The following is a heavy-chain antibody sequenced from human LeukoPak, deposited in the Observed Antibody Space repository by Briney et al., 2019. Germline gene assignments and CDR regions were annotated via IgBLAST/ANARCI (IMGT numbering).Heavy chain of an antibody. J-gene: IGHJ3*02. V-gene: IGHV4-34*01. CDR1: GGSFSGYY. D-gene: IGHD3-10*01. Sequence: SETLSLTCAVYGGSFSGYYWSWIRQPPGKGLEWIGEINHSGSTNYSPSLRSRVTISLDTSRNQFSLKLNSVTAADTAVYYCAKSNGYGLVDIWGQGTMVTVSS. CDR2: INHSGST. CDR3: AKSNGYGLVDI.